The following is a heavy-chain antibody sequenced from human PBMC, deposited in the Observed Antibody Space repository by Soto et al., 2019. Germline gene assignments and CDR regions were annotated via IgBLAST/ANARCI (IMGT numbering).Heavy chain of an antibody. D-gene: IGHD6-6*01. CDR3: AREVRIAALKN. CDR2: IIPILGIA. J-gene: IGHJ4*02. Sequence: QVQLVQSGAEVKKPGSSVKVSCKASGGTFSSYTISWVRQAPGQGLEWMGRIIPILGIANYAQKFQGRVTITADKSTSTAYIELSSLRSEDTAVYYCAREVRIAALKNWGQGTLVTVSS. CDR1: GGTFSSYT. V-gene: IGHV1-69*08.